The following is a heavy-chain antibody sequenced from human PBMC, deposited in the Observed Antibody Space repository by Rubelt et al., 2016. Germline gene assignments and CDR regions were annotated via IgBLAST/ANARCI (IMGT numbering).Heavy chain of an antibody. CDR3: ARIAAAGRSSLDF. Sequence: QVQLVQSGAEVKKPGASVKVSCKASGYTFTSYGISWVRQAPGQGLEWMGWISGYNGYTNDGRKIQGRVTVTTAASTSTAYMERRSLRSDETAVYYCARIAAAGRSSLDFWGQGTLVTVSS. J-gene: IGHJ4*02. D-gene: IGHD6-13*01. V-gene: IGHV1-18*01. CDR1: GYTFTSYG. CDR2: ISGYNGYT.